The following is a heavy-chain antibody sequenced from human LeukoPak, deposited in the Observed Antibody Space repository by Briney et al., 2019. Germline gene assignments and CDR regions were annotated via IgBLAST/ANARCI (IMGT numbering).Heavy chain of an antibody. V-gene: IGHV4-59*08. J-gene: IGHJ6*02. CDR2: IYYSGST. CDR1: GGSISSYY. Sequence: PSETLSLTCTVSGGSISSYYWSWIRQPPGKGLEWIGYIYYSGSTNYNPSLKSRVTISVDTSKNQFSLKLSSVTAADTAVYYCARHDGRPHAHYYYGMDVWGQGTTVTVSS. CDR3: ARHDGRPHAHYYYGMDV.